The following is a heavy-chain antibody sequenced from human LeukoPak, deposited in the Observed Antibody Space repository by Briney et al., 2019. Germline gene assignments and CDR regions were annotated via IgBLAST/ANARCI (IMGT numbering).Heavy chain of an antibody. D-gene: IGHD6-19*01. V-gene: IGHV3-23*01. J-gene: IGHJ4*02. Sequence: GGSLRLSCAASGFTFSSYAMSWVRQAPGKGLEWVSAISGSGGSTYYADSVKGRFTISRDNSKNTLYLQMNSLRAEDTAVYYCAPSPGQWLVPDFGYWGQGAPVTVSS. CDR2: ISGSGGST. CDR1: GFTFSSYA. CDR3: APSPGQWLVPDFGY.